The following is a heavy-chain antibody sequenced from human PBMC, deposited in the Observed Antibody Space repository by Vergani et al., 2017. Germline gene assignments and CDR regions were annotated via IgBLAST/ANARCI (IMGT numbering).Heavy chain of an antibody. V-gene: IGHV3-11*01. D-gene: IGHD3-22*01. CDR3: ASRRYYYDSSGYYPDAFDI. CDR2: ISSSGSTI. Sequence: QVQLVESGGGLVKPGGSLRLSCAASGFTFSDYYMRWIRQAPGKGLEWVSYISSSGSTIYYADSVKGRFTISRDNAKNSLYLQMNSLRAEDTAEYYCASRRYYYDSSGYYPDAFDIWGQGTMVTVSS. J-gene: IGHJ3*02. CDR1: GFTFSDYY.